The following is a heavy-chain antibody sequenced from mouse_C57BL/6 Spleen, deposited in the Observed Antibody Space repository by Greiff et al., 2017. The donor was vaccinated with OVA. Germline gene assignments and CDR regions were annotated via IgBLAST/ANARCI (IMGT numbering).Heavy chain of an antibody. J-gene: IGHJ2*01. D-gene: IGHD2-2*01. V-gene: IGHV1-26*01. CDR1: GYTFTDYY. CDR3: ARRDYGYDDDFDY. Sequence: EVQLQQSGPELVKPGASVKISCKASGYTFTDYYMNWVKQSHGKSLESIGDINPNNGGTSYNQKFKGKATLTVDKSSSTAYMELRSLTSEDSAVYYCARRDYGYDDDFDYWGQGTTLTVSS. CDR2: INPNNGGT.